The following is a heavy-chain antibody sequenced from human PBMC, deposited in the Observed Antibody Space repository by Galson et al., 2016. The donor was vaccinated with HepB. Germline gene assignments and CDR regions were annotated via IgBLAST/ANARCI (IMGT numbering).Heavy chain of an antibody. V-gene: IGHV4-61*08. CDR2: TYYGKDN. CDR1: GASVGVSGHH. Sequence: SETLCLTCTVSGASVGVSGHHWAWLRQPTGKGLEWLAHTYYGKDNRYNPSLKGRVTMSTDTSTNEMSLTLTSVTAADTAVYFCARRGYPGYDPCFDYWGQGSLVTVSA. D-gene: IGHD5-12*01. CDR3: ARRGYPGYDPCFDY. J-gene: IGHJ4*02.